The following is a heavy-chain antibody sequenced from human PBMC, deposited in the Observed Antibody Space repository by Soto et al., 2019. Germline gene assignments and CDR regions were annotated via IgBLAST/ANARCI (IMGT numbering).Heavy chain of an antibody. CDR1: GFTFSIYA. D-gene: IGHD4-17*01. Sequence: GGSLRLSCAASGFTFSIYAMSWVRQAPGKGLEWVSALSGSGGSTYYADSVKGRFAISRDNSKNTLYLQMTSLRAEDTAVYFCAKDYGDNPFDYWGQGALVTVSS. V-gene: IGHV3-23*01. CDR2: LSGSGGST. J-gene: IGHJ4*02. CDR3: AKDYGDNPFDY.